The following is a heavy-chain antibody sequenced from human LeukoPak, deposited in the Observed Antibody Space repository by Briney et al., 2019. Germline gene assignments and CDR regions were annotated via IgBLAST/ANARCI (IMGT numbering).Heavy chain of an antibody. J-gene: IGHJ4*02. Sequence: PGGSLRLSCVASGFTFSNYWMHWVRQAPGKGLVWVSRIRSDGSSTIYADSVKGRFTISRDNAKNTLYLQMSSLRAEDTAVYYCTRTYYYDRIDYFDYWGQGTLVTVSS. V-gene: IGHV3-74*01. CDR1: GFTFSNYW. D-gene: IGHD3-22*01. CDR3: TRTYYYDRIDYFDY. CDR2: IRSDGSST.